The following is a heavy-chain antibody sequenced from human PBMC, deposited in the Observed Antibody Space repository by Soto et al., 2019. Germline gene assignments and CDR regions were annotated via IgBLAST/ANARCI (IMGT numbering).Heavy chain of an antibody. CDR2: ISGSGGST. Sequence: GGSLRLSCAASGFTFSSYAMSWVRQAPGKGLEWVSAISGSGGSTYYADSVKGRVTISRDNSKNTLYLQMDSLRAEDTAVYYCAKGNVVLRYFDRPNWFDPWGQGTLVTVSS. D-gene: IGHD3-9*01. J-gene: IGHJ5*02. CDR3: AKGNVVLRYFDRPNWFDP. V-gene: IGHV3-23*01. CDR1: GFTFSSYA.